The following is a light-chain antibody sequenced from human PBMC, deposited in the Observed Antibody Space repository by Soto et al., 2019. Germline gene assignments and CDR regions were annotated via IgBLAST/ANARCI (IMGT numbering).Light chain of an antibody. Sequence: ETVMTQSPATLSVSPGERATLSCRASQSVSRNLAWYQQKPGQAPRLLIYGASPRASTIPDRFSGSGSGTEFTLTISSLQSEDFAVYYCQQYNEWPRTFGQGTRVEFK. J-gene: IGKJ1*01. V-gene: IGKV3-15*01. CDR3: QQYNEWPRT. CDR2: GAS. CDR1: QSVSRN.